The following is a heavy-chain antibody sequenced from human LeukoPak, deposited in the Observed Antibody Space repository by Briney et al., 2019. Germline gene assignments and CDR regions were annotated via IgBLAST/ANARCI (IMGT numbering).Heavy chain of an antibody. CDR3: AEDLTGAWYAHNFDD. J-gene: IGHJ4*02. D-gene: IGHD6-19*01. Sequence: PGASLRLSCAASGFTFSSYAMSWVRQAPGKGLEWVSCISGGGDNTYYAHSVKGRFTISRDNSMNTVCLQMNSLRAEDTAVYYYAEDLTGAWYAHNFDDWGQGTLVTVSS. CDR2: ISGGGDNT. CDR1: GFTFSSYA. V-gene: IGHV3-23*01.